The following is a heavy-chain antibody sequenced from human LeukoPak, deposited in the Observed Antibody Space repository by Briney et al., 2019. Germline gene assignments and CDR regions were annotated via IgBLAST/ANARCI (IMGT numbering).Heavy chain of an antibody. D-gene: IGHD6-19*01. CDR3: ARDRRIAVAGTDLDY. CDR1: GYSFTSYY. Sequence: GESLKISCKGSGYSFTSYYMHWVRQAPGQGLEWMGIINPSGGSTSYAQKFQGRVTMTRDMSTSTVYMELSSLRSEDTAVYYCARDRRIAVAGTDLDYWGQGTLVTVSS. V-gene: IGHV1-46*01. CDR2: INPSGGST. J-gene: IGHJ4*02.